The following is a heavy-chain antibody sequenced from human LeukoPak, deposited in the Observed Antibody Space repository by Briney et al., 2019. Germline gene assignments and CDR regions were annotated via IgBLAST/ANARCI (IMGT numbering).Heavy chain of an antibody. CDR3: ARIHGGSRLRYFAFDY. D-gene: IGHD4-23*01. V-gene: IGHV4-34*01. Sequence: PSETLSLTCAVYGGAFSGYSWSWIRQSPGKGLEWVGEIDPYGTTNYNPSLKSRVTISVDTSKSQFSLRLNSVTAADTAVYYCARIHGGSRLRYFAFDYWGQGTLATVSS. CDR2: IDPYGTT. J-gene: IGHJ4*02. CDR1: GGAFSGYS.